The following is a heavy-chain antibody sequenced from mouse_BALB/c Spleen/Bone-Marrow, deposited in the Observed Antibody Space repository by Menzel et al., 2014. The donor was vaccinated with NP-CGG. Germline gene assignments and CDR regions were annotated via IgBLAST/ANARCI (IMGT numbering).Heavy chain of an antibody. CDR3: TRSPITTVVAETMGN. CDR1: GYTFTSYW. J-gene: IGHJ4*01. CDR2: IYPGSGST. Sequence: LQQSGSELVRPGASVKLSCKASGYTFTSYWMHWVKQRPGQGLEWIGNIYPGSGSTNYDEKFKNKATLTVDTSSSTDYMQLSGLPSEDSAVYCCTRSPITTVVAETMGNWGQGTSVTVSS. D-gene: IGHD1-1*01. V-gene: IGHV1S22*01.